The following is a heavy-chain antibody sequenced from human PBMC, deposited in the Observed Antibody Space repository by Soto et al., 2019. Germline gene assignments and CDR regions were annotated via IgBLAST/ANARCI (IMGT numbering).Heavy chain of an antibody. CDR3: ARYWNYGMDV. CDR1: VYTFTPYS. Sequence: GXSVKVSCKASVYTFTPYSIHWVRQAPGQGLEWMGWINPNSGGTKYAQKSQGRVTMTRDTSISTAYMELSWLTSDDTAVCYCARYWNYGMDVWGQGTTVTVSS. V-gene: IGHV1-2*02. J-gene: IGHJ6*02. CDR2: INPNSGGT. D-gene: IGHD2-8*02.